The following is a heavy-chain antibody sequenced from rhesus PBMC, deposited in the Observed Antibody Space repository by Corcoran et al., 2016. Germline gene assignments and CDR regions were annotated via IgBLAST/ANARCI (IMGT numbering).Heavy chain of an antibody. CDR3: ARLITVTITNAFDF. Sequence: EVQLVQSGAEVKKPGASVKISCKASGYTFTDYYLHWVRQAPGKGLEWMGSGDPEDGEAIHAQKFQDKVTSTAATSTDTAYMELSSLRSEDTAVYYCARLITVTITNAFDFWGQGLRVTVSS. D-gene: IGHD3-9*01. V-gene: IGHV1-111*02. J-gene: IGHJ3*01. CDR1: GYTFTDYY. CDR2: GDPEDGEA.